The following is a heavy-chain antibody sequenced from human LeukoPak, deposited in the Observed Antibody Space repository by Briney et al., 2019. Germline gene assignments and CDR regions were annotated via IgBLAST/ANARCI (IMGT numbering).Heavy chain of an antibody. CDR1: GGTFSSYA. D-gene: IGHD2-2*01. V-gene: IGHV1-69*05. CDR2: IIPIFGTA. J-gene: IGHJ6*03. Sequence: SVKVSCKASGGTFSSYAISWVRQAPGQGLEWMGGIIPIFGTANYAQKFQGRVTITTDESTSTAYMELSSLRSEDTAVYYCARGYCSSTSCYGYYYYYMDVWGKGTTVTVSS. CDR3: ARGYCSSTSCYGYYYYYMDV.